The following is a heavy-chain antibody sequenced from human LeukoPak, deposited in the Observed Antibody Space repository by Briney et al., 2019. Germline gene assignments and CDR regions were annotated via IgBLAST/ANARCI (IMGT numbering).Heavy chain of an antibody. CDR1: GFTFSDYY. J-gene: IGHJ4*02. D-gene: IGHD3-22*01. CDR3: AKVYYYDSSGNDY. CDR2: ISGSGGST. V-gene: IGHV3-23*01. Sequence: GGSLRLSCAASGFTFSDYYMSWIRQAPGKGLEWVSAISGSGGSTYYADSVKGRFTISRDNSKNTLYLQMNSLRAEDTAVYYCAKVYYYDSSGNDYWGQGTLVTVSS.